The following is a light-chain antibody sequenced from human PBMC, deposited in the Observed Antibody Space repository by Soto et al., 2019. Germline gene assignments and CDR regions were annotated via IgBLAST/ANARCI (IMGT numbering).Light chain of an antibody. CDR1: QSISSY. J-gene: IGKJ1*01. CDR2: AES. CDR3: KQSYSTSWK. Sequence: EIHINPLSFCLAASVVGIVTFPWQASQSISSYLNWYKQKQGKATKFMIYAESSLQSGVTSRFSGSGSGIDFTITIRSLQTEDFENYYCKQSYSTSWKCGKGPKVAIK. V-gene: IGKV1-39*01.